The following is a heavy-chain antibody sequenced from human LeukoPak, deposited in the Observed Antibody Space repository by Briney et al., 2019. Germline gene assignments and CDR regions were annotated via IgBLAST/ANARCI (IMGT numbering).Heavy chain of an antibody. V-gene: IGHV1-2*02. J-gene: IGHJ3*02. CDR3: ASNGIVGATWDAFDI. Sequence: ASVKVSCKASGYTFTGYYMHWVRQAPGQGLEWMGWINPNSGGTNYAQKFQGRVTMTRDTSISTAYMELSRLSSDDTAVYYCASNGIVGATWDAFDIWGQGTMVTVSS. CDR1: GYTFTGYY. CDR2: INPNSGGT. D-gene: IGHD1-26*01.